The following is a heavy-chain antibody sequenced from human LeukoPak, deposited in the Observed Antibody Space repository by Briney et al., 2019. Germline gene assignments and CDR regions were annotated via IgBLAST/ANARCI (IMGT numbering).Heavy chain of an antibody. CDR2: IHGSGDRT. V-gene: IGHV3-23*01. Sequence: GGSLRLSCAASGFSFSTFAMTGVRQAPGKGLEWVSAIHGSGDRTYYADSVKGRFTISRDNSKNRVYLQMNSLRAEDTAVYYCAKDQGNDYGDQLHFWGQGTLVTVSS. CDR1: GFSFSTFA. D-gene: IGHD4-17*01. J-gene: IGHJ4*02. CDR3: AKDQGNDYGDQLHF.